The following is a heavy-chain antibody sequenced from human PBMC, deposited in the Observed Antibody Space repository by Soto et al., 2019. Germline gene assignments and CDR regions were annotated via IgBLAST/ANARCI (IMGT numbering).Heavy chain of an antibody. CDR3: ARSQGSSTSLAIYYYYYYGMDV. Sequence: QVQLVQSGAEVKKPGSSVKVSCKASGGTFSSYAISWVRHAPGQGLEWMGGIIPISCTANYAQKFQGRVTITADESTSTAYKELSSLRAEDTAVYYCARSQGSSTSLAIYYYYYYGMDVWCQGTTVTVSS. D-gene: IGHD2-2*01. V-gene: IGHV1-69*01. CDR1: GGTFSSYA. J-gene: IGHJ6*02. CDR2: IIPISCTA.